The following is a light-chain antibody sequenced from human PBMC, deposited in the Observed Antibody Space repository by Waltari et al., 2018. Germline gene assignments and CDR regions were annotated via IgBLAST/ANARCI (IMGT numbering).Light chain of an antibody. CDR3: QQYYSTPYT. CDR1: QSILYSSNNTNY. J-gene: IGKJ2*01. Sequence: DIVMTQSPDSLAVSLGERAPINCKSSQSILYSSNNTNYLAWYQQKPGQPPKLLIYWASTRESGVPDRFSGSGSGTDFTLTISSLQAEDVAVYYCQQYYSTPYTFGQGTKLEIK. CDR2: WAS. V-gene: IGKV4-1*01.